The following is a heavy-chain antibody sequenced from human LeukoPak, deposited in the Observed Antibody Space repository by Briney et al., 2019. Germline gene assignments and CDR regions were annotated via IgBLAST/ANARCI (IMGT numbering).Heavy chain of an antibody. D-gene: IGHD5-24*01. CDR1: GFTFSSYE. CDR2: ISSSSSFI. J-gene: IGHJ4*02. V-gene: IGHV3-21*01. CDR3: ASPPDGSLEF. Sequence: PGGSLRLSCAASGFTFSSYEMNWVRQAPGKGLEWVSSISSSSSFIYYADSVKGRFTISRDNAKNSLDLQMNSLRAEDTAVYYCASPPDGSLEFWGQGTLVTVSS.